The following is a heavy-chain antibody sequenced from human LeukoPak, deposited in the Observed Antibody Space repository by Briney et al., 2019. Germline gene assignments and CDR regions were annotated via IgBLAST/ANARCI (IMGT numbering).Heavy chain of an antibody. CDR2: ISSSSSYI. CDR3: ARDQGWDYDFWSGYSLYYYYGMDV. V-gene: IGHV3-21*01. Sequence: GGSLRLSCAVSGFAVSSNYMSWVRQAPGKGLEWVSSISSSSSYIYYADSVKGRFTISRDNAKNSLYLQMNSLRAEDTAVYYCARDQGWDYDFWSGYSLYYYYGMDVWGQGTTVTVSS. CDR1: GFAVSSNY. D-gene: IGHD3-3*01. J-gene: IGHJ6*02.